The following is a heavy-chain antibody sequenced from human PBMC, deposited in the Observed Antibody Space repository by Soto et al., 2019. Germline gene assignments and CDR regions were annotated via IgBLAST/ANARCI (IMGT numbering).Heavy chain of an antibody. D-gene: IGHD3-22*01. CDR3: ARDQSSGVFDY. Sequence: QVQLVQSGGEVKQPGASVRVSCKATGYTFINSAIAWVRQAPGQGLEWMGWISPENGNTNYAQSVQGRVTITTDKSTSTSYMEIRSLRSDDTAVYYCARDQSSGVFDYWGKGTLVTVST. V-gene: IGHV1-18*01. CDR1: GYTFINSA. J-gene: IGHJ4*02. CDR2: ISPENGNT.